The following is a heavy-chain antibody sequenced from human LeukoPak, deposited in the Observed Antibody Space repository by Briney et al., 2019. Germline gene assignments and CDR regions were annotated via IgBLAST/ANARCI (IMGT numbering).Heavy chain of an antibody. Sequence: GGSLRLSCAASGFTFSSYAMHWVRQAPGKGLEWVAVISYDGSNKYYADSVKGRFTISRDNSKNTLYLQMNSLRAEDTAVYYCARDVVPYAFDIWGQGTMVTVSS. CDR2: ISYDGSNK. J-gene: IGHJ3*02. CDR1: GFTFSSYA. CDR3: ARDVVPYAFDI. D-gene: IGHD2-15*01. V-gene: IGHV3-30*04.